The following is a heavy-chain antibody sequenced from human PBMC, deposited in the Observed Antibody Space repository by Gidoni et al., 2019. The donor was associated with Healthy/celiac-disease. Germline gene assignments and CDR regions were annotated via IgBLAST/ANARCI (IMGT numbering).Heavy chain of an antibody. CDR3: ARDLGVYDFWSGYYPPPYYYYMDV. Sequence: QVQLVESGGGVVQPGRSLRLSCAASGFTFSSYGMHWVRQAPGKGLEWVAVIWYDGSNKYYADSVKGRFTISRDNSKNTLYLQMNSLRAEDTAVYYCARDLGVYDFWSGYYPPPYYYYMDVWGKGTTVTVSS. D-gene: IGHD3-3*01. J-gene: IGHJ6*03. CDR2: IWYDGSNK. CDR1: GFTFSSYG. V-gene: IGHV3-33*01.